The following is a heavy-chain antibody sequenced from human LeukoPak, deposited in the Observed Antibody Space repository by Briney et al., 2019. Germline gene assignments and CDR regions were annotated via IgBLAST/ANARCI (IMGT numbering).Heavy chain of an antibody. Sequence: VASVKVSCKASGYTFTSYDINWVRQATGQGLEWMGWMNPNSGNTGYAQKFQGRVTMTRNTSISTAYMELSSLRSEDTAVYYCATSVYCCSTSCYPPYYFDYWGQGTLVTVSS. CDR1: GYTFTSYD. V-gene: IGHV1-8*01. CDR3: ATSVYCCSTSCYPPYYFDY. D-gene: IGHD2-2*01. CDR2: MNPNSGNT. J-gene: IGHJ4*02.